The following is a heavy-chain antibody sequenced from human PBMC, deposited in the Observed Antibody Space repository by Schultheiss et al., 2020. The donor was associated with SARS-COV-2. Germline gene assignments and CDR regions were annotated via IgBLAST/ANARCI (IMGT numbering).Heavy chain of an antibody. V-gene: IGHV4-39*01. J-gene: IGHJ5*02. CDR3: ARHGLGFSGWFDP. Sequence: SETLSLTCNVSGDSSRSRSYYWGWIRQPPGKGLEWIGSIYYNGKTYYNPSLESRVTMFVDTSMKQFSLKLDSVTAADTALYYCARHGLGFSGWFDPWGQGTLVTVSS. CDR2: IYYNGKT. CDR1: GDSSRSRSYY. D-gene: IGHD3-10*01.